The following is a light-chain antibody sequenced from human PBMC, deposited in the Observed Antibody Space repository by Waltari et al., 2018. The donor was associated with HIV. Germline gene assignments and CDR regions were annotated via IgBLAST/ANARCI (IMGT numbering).Light chain of an antibody. CDR2: QDS. V-gene: IGLV3-1*01. J-gene: IGLJ1*01. CDR1: KLGDKY. CDR3: QAWDSSTEV. Sequence: SYELTQPPSVSVSPGQTASITCSGDKLGDKYACWYQQKPGLSPVLVIYQDSKRPSGIPERFSGSNSGNTATLTISGTQAMDEADYYCQAWDSSTEVFGTGTKVTVL.